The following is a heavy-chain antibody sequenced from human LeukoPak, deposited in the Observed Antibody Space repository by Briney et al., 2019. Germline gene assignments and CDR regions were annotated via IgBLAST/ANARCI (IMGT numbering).Heavy chain of an antibody. CDR3: ARESRYDILTGYDY. J-gene: IGHJ4*02. V-gene: IGHV4-34*01. CDR2: INHSGST. CDR1: GGSFSGYY. D-gene: IGHD3-9*01. Sequence: SETLSLTCAVYGGSFSGYYWSWIRQPPGKGLEWIGEINHSGSTNYNPSLKSRVTISVDTSKNQFSLKLSSVTAADTAVYYCARESRYDILTGYDYWGQGTLVTVSS.